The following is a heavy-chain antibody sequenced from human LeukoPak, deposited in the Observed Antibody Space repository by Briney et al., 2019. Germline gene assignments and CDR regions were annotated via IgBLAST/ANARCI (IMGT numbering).Heavy chain of an antibody. CDR1: GYTFTGYY. D-gene: IGHD6-19*01. V-gene: IGHV1-2*02. Sequence: ASVKVSCKASGYTFTGYYTHWVRQAPGQGLEWMGWINPNSGGTNFAQKFQGRVTMTRDTSLSTAYMELSSLRSDDTAVHYCARAGQVAVAGTVDYWGQGTLVTVSS. J-gene: IGHJ4*02. CDR3: ARAGQVAVAGTVDY. CDR2: INPNSGGT.